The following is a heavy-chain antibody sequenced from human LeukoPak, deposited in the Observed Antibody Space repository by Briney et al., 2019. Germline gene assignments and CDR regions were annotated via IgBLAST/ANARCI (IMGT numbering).Heavy chain of an antibody. Sequence: SQTLSLTCTVSGGSISRSSYYWTWIRQPAGKGLEWIGRVYNSGSTNYNPSLRSRVTISVDTSKNQFSLKLSSVTAADTAVYYCARDQWKGNMDTAMGGPGAFDIWGQGTMVTVSS. J-gene: IGHJ3*02. CDR3: ARDQWKGNMDTAMGGPGAFDI. CDR1: GGSISRSSYY. V-gene: IGHV4-61*02. D-gene: IGHD5-18*01. CDR2: VYNSGST.